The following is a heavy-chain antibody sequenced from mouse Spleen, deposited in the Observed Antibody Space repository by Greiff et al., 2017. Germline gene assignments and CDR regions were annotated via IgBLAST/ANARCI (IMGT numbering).Heavy chain of an antibody. Sequence: VQLQQSGAELARPGASVKLSCKASGYTFTSYGISWVKQRTGQGLEWIGEIYPRSGNTYYNEKFKGKATLTADKSSSTAYMELRSLTSEDSAVYFCARERSNYAGAYWGQGTLVTVSA. CDR1: GYTFTSYG. CDR3: ARERSNYAGAY. J-gene: IGHJ3*01. D-gene: IGHD2-5*01. V-gene: IGHV1-81*01. CDR2: IYPRSGNT.